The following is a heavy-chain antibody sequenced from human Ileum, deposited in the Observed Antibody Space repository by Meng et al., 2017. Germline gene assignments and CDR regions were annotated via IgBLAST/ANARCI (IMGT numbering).Heavy chain of an antibody. Sequence: EVEPVETGGGLTQPGGALRLSCAASWFTVSCNYMSWVRQAPGKGLEWVSVIYSGGSTYYADSVKGRFTISRDNSRNTLYLQMNSLRADDTAVYYCEREQYESRGHWGQGTLVTVSS. CDR3: EREQYESRGH. V-gene: IGHV3-53*02. D-gene: IGHD3-22*01. J-gene: IGHJ4*02. CDR1: WFTVSCNY. CDR2: IYSGGST.